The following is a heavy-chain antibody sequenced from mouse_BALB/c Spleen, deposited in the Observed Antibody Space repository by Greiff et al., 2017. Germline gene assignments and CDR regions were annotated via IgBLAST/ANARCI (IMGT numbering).Heavy chain of an antibody. CDR3: ATGDGYGGFAY. D-gene: IGHD2-2*01. V-gene: IGHV1S137*01. CDR2: ISTYYGDA. Sequence: VKLMESGAELVRPGVSVKISCKGSGYTFTDYAMHWVKQSHAKSLEWIGVISTYYGDASYNQKFKGKATMTVDKSSSTAYMELARLTSEDSAIYYCATGDGYGGFAYWGQGTLVTVSA. CDR1: GYTFTDYA. J-gene: IGHJ3*01.